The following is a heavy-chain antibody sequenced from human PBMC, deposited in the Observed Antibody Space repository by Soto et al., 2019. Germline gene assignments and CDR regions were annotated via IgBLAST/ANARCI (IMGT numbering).Heavy chain of an antibody. Sequence: GGSLRLSCVASGSTFGSYAMSWVRQAPGKGLEWVSGIDSGGGTTRYADSVKGRFTISRDNSKNTLYFQMTSLRAEDAALYFCARAANKVATWDGFDNWGLGTMVTVSS. J-gene: IGHJ3*02. V-gene: IGHV3-23*01. D-gene: IGHD5-12*01. CDR3: ARAANKVATWDGFDN. CDR2: IDSGGGTT. CDR1: GSTFGSYA.